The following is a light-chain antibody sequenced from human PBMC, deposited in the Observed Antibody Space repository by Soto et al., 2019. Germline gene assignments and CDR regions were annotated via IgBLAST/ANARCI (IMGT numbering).Light chain of an antibody. V-gene: IGKV1-5*01. J-gene: IGKJ4*01. CDR3: QQYNRYQLT. CDR2: DVS. Sequence: DIQMTQSPSTLSASVGDRVTITCRASQSISRWLAWYPQKPGKAPKLLIYDVSSLESGVPSRFSGSGSWTEFTRTISSLQPDDFATYYCQQYNRYQLTFGGGTKVEIK. CDR1: QSISRW.